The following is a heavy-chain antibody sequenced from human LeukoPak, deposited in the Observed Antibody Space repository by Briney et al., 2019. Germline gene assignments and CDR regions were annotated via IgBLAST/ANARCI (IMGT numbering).Heavy chain of an antibody. CDR3: ARDWVYKIDY. D-gene: IGHD5-24*01. V-gene: IGHV3-74*01. Sequence: GGSLRLSCAASGFPFNAYWMTWVRQAPGKGLVWVSRISHDGIISYADSVKGRFTISRDNAKNTLILQMNSLRVEDTAVYYCARDWVYKIDYWGRGTLVTVSS. CDR1: GFPFNAYW. J-gene: IGHJ4*02. CDR2: ISHDGII.